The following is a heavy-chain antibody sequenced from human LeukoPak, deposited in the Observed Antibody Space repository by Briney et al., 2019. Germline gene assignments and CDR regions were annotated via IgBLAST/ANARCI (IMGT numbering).Heavy chain of an antibody. V-gene: IGHV4-34*01. D-gene: IGHD2-15*01. CDR2: INHSGST. CDR1: GGSFSGYY. CDR3: ARRRAYCSGGSCYLKTAMFDP. J-gene: IGHJ5*02. Sequence: PSETLSLTCAVYGGSFSGYYWSWIRQPPGKGLEWIGEINHSGSTNYNPSLKSRVTISVDTSKNQFSLKLSSVTAADTAVYYCARRRAYCSGGSCYLKTAMFDPWGQGTLVTVSS.